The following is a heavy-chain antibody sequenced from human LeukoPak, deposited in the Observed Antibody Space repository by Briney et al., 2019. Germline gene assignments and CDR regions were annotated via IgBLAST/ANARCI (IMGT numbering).Heavy chain of an antibody. J-gene: IGHJ6*02. Sequence: GGSLRLSCAASGFTLSNYAMHWVRQAPGKGLEDVSAISTNGGSTYYANSVKGRFTISRDNSKNTLYLQMGSLRAEDMAVYYCARGYCSSTSCLGYYGMDVWGQGTTVTVSS. CDR2: ISTNGGST. CDR3: ARGYCSSTSCLGYYGMDV. V-gene: IGHV3-64*01. CDR1: GFTLSNYA. D-gene: IGHD2-2*01.